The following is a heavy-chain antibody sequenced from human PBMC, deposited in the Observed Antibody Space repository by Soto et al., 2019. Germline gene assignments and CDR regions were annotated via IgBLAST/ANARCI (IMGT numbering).Heavy chain of an antibody. J-gene: IGHJ4*02. CDR2: ISYDGSNK. Sequence: VQLVESGGGLVQPGGSLRLSCAASGFTFSSYGMHWVRQAPGKGLEWVAVISYDGSNKYYADSVKGRFTISRDNSKNTLYLQMNSLRAEDTAVYYCAKVGYSSGWYYFDYWGQGTLVTVSS. V-gene: IGHV3-30*18. CDR1: GFTFSSYG. CDR3: AKVGYSSGWYYFDY. D-gene: IGHD6-19*01.